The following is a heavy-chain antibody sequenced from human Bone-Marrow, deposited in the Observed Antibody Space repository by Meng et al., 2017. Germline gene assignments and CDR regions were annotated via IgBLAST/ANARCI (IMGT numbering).Heavy chain of an antibody. CDR3: MADASTVAPHYYYGMDI. CDR2: IRSKVDGEKT. J-gene: IGHJ6*02. CDR1: GFPFSIAQ. V-gene: IGHV3-15*01. D-gene: IGHD4-23*01. Sequence: GESLKISCAASGFPFSIAQMSWVRQTSGKGLEWVGHIRSKVDGEKTDYAAPVKGRFTFSRDDSKNTLYLQMNSLKTEDAAVYYCMADASTVAPHYYYGMDIWGQGTTVTVSS.